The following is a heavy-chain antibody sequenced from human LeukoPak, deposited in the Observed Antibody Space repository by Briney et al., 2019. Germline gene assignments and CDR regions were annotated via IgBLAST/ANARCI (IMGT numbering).Heavy chain of an antibody. J-gene: IGHJ6*02. D-gene: IGHD6-19*01. CDR2: IYYSGST. CDR3: ARGLGVAVAGVYYYYGMDV. V-gene: IGHV4-59*01. CDR1: GSSISRYY. Sequence: SETLSLTCTVSGSSISRYYWSWIRQPPGKGLEWIGYIYYSGSTNYHPSLKSRVTISVDTSKNQFSLKLGSVTAADTAVYYCARGLGVAVAGVYYYYGMDVWGQGTTVTVSS.